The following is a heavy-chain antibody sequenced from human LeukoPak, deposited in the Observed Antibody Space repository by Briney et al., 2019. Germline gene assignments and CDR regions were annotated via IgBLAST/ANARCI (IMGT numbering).Heavy chain of an antibody. J-gene: IGHJ3*02. V-gene: IGHV4-39*01. CDR1: GGSISSSNFY. D-gene: IGHD1-26*01. CDR2: LSCSRNT. CDR3: ARHVWADAFDI. Sequence: SETLSLTCTASGGSISSSNFYWGWIRQPPGTGLEWIGSLSCSRNTYSNPSLKSLATISVDTSKKQFPLKLSSVTAAATAVYHCARHVWADAFDIWGQGTMVTVSS.